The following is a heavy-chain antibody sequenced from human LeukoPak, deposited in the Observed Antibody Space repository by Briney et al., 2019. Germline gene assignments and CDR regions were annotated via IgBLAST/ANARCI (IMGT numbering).Heavy chain of an antibody. CDR3: ARARGNGYYGSDAFDI. V-gene: IGHV3-74*01. CDR2: INEDGSTT. J-gene: IGHJ3*02. D-gene: IGHD3-22*01. Sequence: GGSLRLSCAASGFTFSSNWMHWVRQAPGKGLVWVSRINEDGSTTNYADSVKGRSTIFRDNAKNTLYLQMNSLRDDDTAVYYCARARGNGYYGSDAFDIWGQGTTVTVSS. CDR1: GFTFSSNW.